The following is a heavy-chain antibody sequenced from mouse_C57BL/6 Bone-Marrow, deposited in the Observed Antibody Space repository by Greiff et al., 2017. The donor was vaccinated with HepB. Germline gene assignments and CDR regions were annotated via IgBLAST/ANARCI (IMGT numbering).Heavy chain of an antibody. CDR1: GYTFTDYE. CDR3: KTVYAMDY. Sequence: VQLQQSGAELVRPGASVTLSCKASGYTFTDYEMHWVKQTPVHGLEWIGAIDPETGGTAYNQKFKGKAILTADKSSSTAYMELRSLTSEDSAVYYCKTVYAMDYWGQGTSVTVSS. J-gene: IGHJ4*01. CDR2: IDPETGGT. V-gene: IGHV1-15*01.